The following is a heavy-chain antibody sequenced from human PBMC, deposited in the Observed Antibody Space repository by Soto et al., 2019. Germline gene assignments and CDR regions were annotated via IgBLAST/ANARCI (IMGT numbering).Heavy chain of an antibody. CDR3: ARHPVSSSWYKSFDY. D-gene: IGHD6-13*01. Sequence: QLQLQESGPGLVKPSETLSLTCTVSGGSISSSSYYWGWIRQPPGKGLEWIGSIYYSGSTYYNPSLKSRVTISVDTSNNQFSLKLSSVTAADTAVYYGARHPVSSSWYKSFDYWGQGTMVTVSS. J-gene: IGHJ4*02. V-gene: IGHV4-39*01. CDR2: IYYSGST. CDR1: GGSISSSSYY.